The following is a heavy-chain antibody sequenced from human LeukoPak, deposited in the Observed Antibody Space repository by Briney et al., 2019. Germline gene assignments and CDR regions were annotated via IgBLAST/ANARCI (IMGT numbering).Heavy chain of an antibody. CDR3: ARVLGYSSSWGQLGSAFDI. Sequence: GASVKVSCKASGYTFSGHYMHWVRQAPGQGLEWMGWINPDSGGTNYAQKFQGRVTMTRDTSISTAYMELSRLRSDDTAVYYCARVLGYSSSWGQLGSAFDIWGQGTMVTVSS. CDR2: INPDSGGT. D-gene: IGHD6-13*01. J-gene: IGHJ3*02. V-gene: IGHV1-2*02. CDR1: GYTFSGHY.